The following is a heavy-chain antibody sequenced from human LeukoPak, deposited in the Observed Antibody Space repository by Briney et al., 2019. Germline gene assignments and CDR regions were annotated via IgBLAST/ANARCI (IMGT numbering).Heavy chain of an antibody. CDR2: MSYEGTNK. V-gene: IGHV3-30*18. Sequence: GGSLRLSCAASGFTFSAYGMHWVRQAPGKGLEWVAVMSYEGTNKYYADSVKGRFTISRDNSKNTLYLQMNSLRAEDTAVYYCAKDVERLDYFDYCGQGTLVTVSP. CDR3: AKDVERLDYFDY. J-gene: IGHJ4*02. CDR1: GFTFSAYG.